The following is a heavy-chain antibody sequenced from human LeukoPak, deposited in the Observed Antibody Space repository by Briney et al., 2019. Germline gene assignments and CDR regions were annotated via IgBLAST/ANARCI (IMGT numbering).Heavy chain of an antibody. CDR2: IYHSGST. CDR1: GGSISSISYY. Sequence: SETLSLTCTVSGGSISSISYYWGWIRQPPGKGLEWIGYIYHSGSTYYNPSLRSRVTISVDRSKNQFSLKLSSVTAADTAVYYCAREYYYYYMDVWGKGTTVTVSS. J-gene: IGHJ6*03. CDR3: AREYYYYYMDV. V-gene: IGHV4-39*07.